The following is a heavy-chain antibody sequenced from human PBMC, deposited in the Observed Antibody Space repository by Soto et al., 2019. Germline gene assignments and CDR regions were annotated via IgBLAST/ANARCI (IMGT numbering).Heavy chain of an antibody. D-gene: IGHD3-3*01. CDR3: ARDNAGVTIFGVAREDYGMDV. CDR2: ISAYNGNT. CDR1: GYTFTSYG. J-gene: IGHJ6*02. Sequence: QVQLVQSGAEVKKPGASVKVSCKASGYTFTSYGISWVRQAPGHGLEWMGWISAYNGNTNYALKLQGRVTMTTDTSTSTAYMELRSLRSDDTAVYYCARDNAGVTIFGVAREDYGMDVWGQGTTVTVSS. V-gene: IGHV1-18*01.